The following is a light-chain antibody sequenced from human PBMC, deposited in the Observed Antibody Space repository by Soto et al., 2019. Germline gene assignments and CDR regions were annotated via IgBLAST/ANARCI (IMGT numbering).Light chain of an antibody. CDR3: AAWDDRLDVYV. J-gene: IGLJ1*01. Sequence: QSVLTQSPSASGTPGQIVAISCSGSSSNIGSNTVTWYQQLPGTAPKLLIYSTSQRSSGVPGRFSGSKSGASASLSISGLQSEDEADYYCAAWDDRLDVYVFGTGTKVTVL. CDR2: STS. CDR1: SSNIGSNT. V-gene: IGLV1-44*01.